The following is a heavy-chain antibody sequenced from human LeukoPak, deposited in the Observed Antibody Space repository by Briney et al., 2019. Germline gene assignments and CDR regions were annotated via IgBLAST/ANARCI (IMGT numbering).Heavy chain of an antibody. CDR3: AKWGDYDVLTGYYDSDY. Sequence: GGSLRLSCAASGFTFSNCAMSWVRQAPGKGLEWVSAVSGRDTSTYYTDSVKGRFTISRDNSKNTLYLQMNSLSAEDTAIHYCAKWGDYDVLTGYYDSDYWGQGTLVAVSS. J-gene: IGHJ4*02. D-gene: IGHD3-9*01. CDR2: VSGRDTST. CDR1: GFTFSNCA. V-gene: IGHV3-23*01.